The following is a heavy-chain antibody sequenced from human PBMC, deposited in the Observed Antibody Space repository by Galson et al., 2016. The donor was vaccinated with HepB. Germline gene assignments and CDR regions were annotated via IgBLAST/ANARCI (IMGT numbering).Heavy chain of an antibody. V-gene: IGHV2-5*02. J-gene: IGHJ5*02. CDR3: AHRVAPGYGGVHEGFDP. CDR1: GFSLNTRGVG. Sequence: PALVKPTQTLTLTCTFSGFSLNTRGVGVAWIRQPPGKALEWLALIYWDDDKRYSPYLKNRLTITKDTSKNHVVLTMTSMDPVDTATYYCAHRVAPGYGGVHEGFDPWGQGTLVTVSS. CDR2: IYWDDDK. D-gene: IGHD6-25*01.